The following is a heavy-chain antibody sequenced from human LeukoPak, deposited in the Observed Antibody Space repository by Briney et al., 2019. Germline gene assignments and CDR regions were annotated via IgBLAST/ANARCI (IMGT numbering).Heavy chain of an antibody. Sequence: ASVKVSCKVSGYSLTELSIHWVRQAPGKGLEWMGRFNPEDGETVYAQKFQGRVTMTEDTSTDTAYMELSSLRSEDTAVYYCASSYYGSGSLYYFDYWGQGTLVTVSS. CDR3: ASSYYGSGSLYYFDY. CDR2: FNPEDGET. D-gene: IGHD3-10*01. CDR1: GYSLTELS. J-gene: IGHJ4*02. V-gene: IGHV1-24*01.